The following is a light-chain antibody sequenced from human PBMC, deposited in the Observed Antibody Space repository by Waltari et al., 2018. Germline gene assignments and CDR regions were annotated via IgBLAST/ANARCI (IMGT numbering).Light chain of an antibody. Sequence: DIVLTQSPGILSSSPGERATLSCRASQSVSSSLAWYQQKPGQAPRLLIFGASNRATGIPDRFSGSGSETDFSLTISRLEPEDFAVYYCQHYVRLPATFGRGTKVEIE. J-gene: IGKJ1*01. CDR2: GAS. CDR3: QHYVRLPAT. CDR1: QSVSSS. V-gene: IGKV3-20*01.